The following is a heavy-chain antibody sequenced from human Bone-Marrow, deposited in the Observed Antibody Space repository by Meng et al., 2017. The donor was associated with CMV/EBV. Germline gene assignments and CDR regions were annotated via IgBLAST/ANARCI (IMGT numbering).Heavy chain of an antibody. J-gene: IGHJ4*02. CDR1: GGSISSSNW. V-gene: IGHV4-4*02. CDR2: IYHSGST. D-gene: IGHD3-10*01. CDR3: ARALNYYGSGSHTD. Sequence: GSLRLSCAVSGGSISSSNWWSWVRQPPGKGLEWIGEIYHSGSTNYNPSLKSRVTISVDKSKNQFSLKLSSVTAADTAVYYCARALNYYGSGSHTDWGQGTRVTVSS.